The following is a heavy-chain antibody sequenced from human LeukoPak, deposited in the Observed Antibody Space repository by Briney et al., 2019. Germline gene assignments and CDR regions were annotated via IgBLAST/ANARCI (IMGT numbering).Heavy chain of an antibody. Sequence: SETLSLTCAVYGGSFSGYYWSLIRQPPRKGLEWIGEINHSGSTNYNPSLKSRVTISVDTSKNQFSLKLSSVTAADTAVYYCASLYSGSYDAGSDYWGQGTLVTVSS. D-gene: IGHD1-26*01. CDR3: ASLYSGSYDAGSDY. V-gene: IGHV4-34*01. J-gene: IGHJ4*02. CDR2: INHSGST. CDR1: GGSFSGYY.